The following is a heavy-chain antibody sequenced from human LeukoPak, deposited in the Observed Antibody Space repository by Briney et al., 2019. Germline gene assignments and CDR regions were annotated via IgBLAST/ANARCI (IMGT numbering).Heavy chain of an antibody. CDR3: ARDREYSSGWYTWFDP. Sequence: ASVKVSCKASGYTFPGYYMHWVRQAPGQGLEWMGWINPNSGGTNYAQKFQGRVTMTRDTSISTAYMELSRLRSDDTAVYYCARDREYSSGWYTWFDPWGQGTLVTISS. CDR1: GYTFPGYY. J-gene: IGHJ5*02. V-gene: IGHV1-2*02. D-gene: IGHD6-19*01. CDR2: INPNSGGT.